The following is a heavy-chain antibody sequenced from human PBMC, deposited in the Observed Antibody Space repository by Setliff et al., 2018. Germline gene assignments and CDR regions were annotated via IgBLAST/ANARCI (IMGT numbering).Heavy chain of an antibody. CDR3: ARLGATVKRGYFDF. CDR2: MDYSAIT. J-gene: IGHJ4*02. V-gene: IGHV4-59*08. Sequence: SETLSLTCTVSGDSISGDYWSWIRQPPGRGLEWIGFMDYSAITNYNPSLKSRVTISVDTSKNQFSLNLSSVTAADTAVYYCARLGATVKRGYFDFWGQGTLVTVSS. CDR1: GDSISGDY. D-gene: IGHD1-26*01.